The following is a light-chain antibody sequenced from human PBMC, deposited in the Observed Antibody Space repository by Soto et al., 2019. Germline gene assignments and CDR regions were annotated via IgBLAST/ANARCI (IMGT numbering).Light chain of an antibody. J-gene: IGKJ2*01. V-gene: IGKV3-11*01. CDR2: DAS. Sequence: EIVLTQSPATLSLSPGERATLSCRASQSVSNYLAWYQQKPGQAPRLLISDASNRATGIPARFSGSGSGTDFTLTISSLEPEDFAGYYCQLRSNWHPLYTFGQGTKLDIK. CDR3: QLRSNWHPLYT. CDR1: QSVSNY.